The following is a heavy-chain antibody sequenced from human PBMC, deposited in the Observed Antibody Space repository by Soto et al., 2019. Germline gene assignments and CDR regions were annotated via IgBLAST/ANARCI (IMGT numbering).Heavy chain of an antibody. CDR3: ATRHYYDSSDPPDDAFDI. CDR1: GFTFSSYA. V-gene: IGHV3-23*01. Sequence: EVQLLESGGGLVQPGGSLRLSCAASGFTFSSYAMSWVRQAPGKGLEWVSAISGSGGSTYYADSVKGRFTISRDNSKNTRYLQMNSLRAEDTAVYYCATRHYYDSSDPPDDAFDIWGQGTMVTVSS. J-gene: IGHJ3*02. D-gene: IGHD3-22*01. CDR2: ISGSGGST.